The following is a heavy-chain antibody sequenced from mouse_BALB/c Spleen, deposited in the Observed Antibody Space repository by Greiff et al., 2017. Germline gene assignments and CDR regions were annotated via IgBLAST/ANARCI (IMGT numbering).Heavy chain of an antibody. V-gene: IGHV5-4*02. CDR2: ISDGGSYT. CDR3: ARDSYYGLFDY. Sequence: EVHLVESGGGLVKPGGSLKLSCAASGFTFSDYYMYWVRQTPEKRLEWVATISDGGSYTYYPDSVKGRFTISRDNAKNNLYLQMSSLKSEDTAMYYCARDSYYGLFDYWGQGTTLTVSS. CDR1: GFTFSDYY. J-gene: IGHJ2*01. D-gene: IGHD2-10*01.